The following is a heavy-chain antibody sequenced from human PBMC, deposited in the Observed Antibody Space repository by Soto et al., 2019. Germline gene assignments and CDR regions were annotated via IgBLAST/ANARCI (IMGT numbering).Heavy chain of an antibody. CDR2: IYWDDDK. CDR3: GHMPSYYQYDWFDH. D-gene: IGHD3-10*01. V-gene: IGHV2-5*02. Sequence: QITLKESGPTLVKPTQTLTLTCTFSGFSLTTRGVGVGWIRQPPGKALECLALIYWDDDKRYSPSLQSRLSITKDTFKNQVVLTMTNVDPVDTATYYFGHMPSYYQYDWFDHWGQGTLVSVS. CDR1: GFSLTTRGVG. J-gene: IGHJ5*02.